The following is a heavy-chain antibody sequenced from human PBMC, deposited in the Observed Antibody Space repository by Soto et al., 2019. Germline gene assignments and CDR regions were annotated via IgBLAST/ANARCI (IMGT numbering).Heavy chain of an antibody. V-gene: IGHV1-18*04. J-gene: IGHJ6*02. CDR2: ISAYNGNT. CDR1: GDTFTSYG. CDR3: ASSRPFISAPYWVPCCMDL. D-gene: IGHD6-25*01. Sequence: ASVKGACKTSGDTFTSYGINLVRQAPGQGLEWMGWISAYNGNTNNAQKLQGRVTMTTDTSTSTANMELRSLRSDERAVYYCASSRPFISAPYWVPCCMDLCGQGPTVTVSS.